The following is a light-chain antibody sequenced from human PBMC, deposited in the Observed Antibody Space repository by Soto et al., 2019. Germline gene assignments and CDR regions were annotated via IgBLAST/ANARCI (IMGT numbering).Light chain of an antibody. CDR3: SSFTTSRTYV. CDR2: QVN. V-gene: IGLV2-14*01. Sequence: QSALTQPASVSGSPGQSITISCTGTSSDVGAYNYVSWYQQHPGKAPKLMIYQVNNRPSGVSNRFSGSKSGNTASLTISGLQAEDEADYHCSSFTTSRTYVFGTGTKVTVL. J-gene: IGLJ1*01. CDR1: SSDVGAYNY.